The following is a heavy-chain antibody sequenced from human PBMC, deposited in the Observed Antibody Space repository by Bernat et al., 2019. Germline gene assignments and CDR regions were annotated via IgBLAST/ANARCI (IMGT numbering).Heavy chain of an antibody. D-gene: IGHD3-3*01. CDR2: IFIGGST. J-gene: IGHJ4*02. CDR3: ARIHGNYDFWSGYYKVRGGYFDY. Sequence: EVQLVESGGGLIQPGGSLRLSWAASGFTVISNYMSWDRQAPGKWLEWVSFIFIGGSTYYADSVKGRFTISRDNSKKTLYLQMNSLRAEDKDVYYCARIHGNYDFWSGYYKVRGGYFDYWGQGTLVTVSS. CDR1: GFTVISNY. V-gene: IGHV3-53*01.